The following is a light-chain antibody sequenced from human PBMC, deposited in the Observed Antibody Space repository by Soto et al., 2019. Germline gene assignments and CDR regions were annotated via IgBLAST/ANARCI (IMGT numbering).Light chain of an antibody. Sequence: QSVLTQPASVSGSPGQSITVSCTATSSDVGGYNYVSWFQQYPGKAPKLMIYEVINRPSGVSNRFAGSKSGNTASLIISGLQAEDEADYYCSSYTSSSTRVFGGGTKVTVL. J-gene: IGLJ2*01. CDR1: SSDVGGYNY. V-gene: IGLV2-14*01. CDR3: SSYTSSSTRV. CDR2: EVI.